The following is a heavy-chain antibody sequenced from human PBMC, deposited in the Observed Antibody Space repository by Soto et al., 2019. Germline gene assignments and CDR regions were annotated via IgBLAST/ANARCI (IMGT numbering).Heavy chain of an antibody. D-gene: IGHD1-1*01. J-gene: IGHJ5*02. Sequence: ASVKISCKTSGHTYSNYGITCARQAPGQPLEWLGWISLYIDGTNYAQKFQGRVSMTTDTSTTTAYMELRSLRSDDTAVYYCARVVQGADDRCGPSGQGTLGIISS. V-gene: IGHV1-18*01. CDR2: ISLYIDGT. CDR1: GHTYSNYG. CDR3: ARVVQGADDRCGP.